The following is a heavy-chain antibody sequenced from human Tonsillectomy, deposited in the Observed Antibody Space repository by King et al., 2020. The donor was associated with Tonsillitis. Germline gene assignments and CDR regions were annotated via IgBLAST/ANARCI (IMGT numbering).Heavy chain of an antibody. CDR2: IDYGGIT. J-gene: IGHJ6*03. CDR3: ARLTLTIFYFYYMDV. D-gene: IGHD4-11*01. Sequence: QLQESGPGLVKPSETLSLTCTVSGGSISSSTYYWGWVRQPPGKGLEWIGSIDYGGITHYNPSLKSRVTISVDTSKIQFALKLSSLTAADTAVYYCARLTLTIFYFYYMDVWGKGTTVTVSS. V-gene: IGHV4-39*01. CDR1: GGSISSSTYY.